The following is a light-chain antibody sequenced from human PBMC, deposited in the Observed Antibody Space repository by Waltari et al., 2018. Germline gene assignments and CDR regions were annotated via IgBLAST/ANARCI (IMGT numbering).Light chain of an antibody. CDR1: NIGSKS. Sequence: SYVPTQPPSVSVAPGETASVPCVGANIGSKSVHWYQQKPGQAPMVVIYYDNDRPSGIPERFSGSKSGDTATLTISRVEAGDEADYYCQVWDSSVDRRVFGAGTKVTV. V-gene: IGLV3-21*04. CDR2: YDN. CDR3: QVWDSSVDRRV. J-gene: IGLJ1*01.